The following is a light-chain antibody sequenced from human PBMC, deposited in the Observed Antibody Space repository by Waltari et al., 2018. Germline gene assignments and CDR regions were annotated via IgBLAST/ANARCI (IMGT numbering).Light chain of an antibody. J-gene: IGKJ1*01. CDR1: QSLLDSEDGNSY. V-gene: IGKV2-40*01. CDR2: GVS. CDR3: MQDLEFPWT. Sequence: DIVMTQTPLSLPVTLGEPASISCRSSQSLLDSEDGNSYLEWYLQKPGQSPQLLIYGVSNRASGVPDRFSGSGSDTDFTLKISRVEAEDVGVYYCMQDLEFPWTFGQGTKVEIK.